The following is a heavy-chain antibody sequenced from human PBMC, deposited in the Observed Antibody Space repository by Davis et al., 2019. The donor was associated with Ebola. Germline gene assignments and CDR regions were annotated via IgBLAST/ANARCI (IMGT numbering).Heavy chain of an antibody. V-gene: IGHV5-10-1*01. CDR2: IDPSDSYT. D-gene: IGHD2-2*01. CDR3: ARRRYQLSTASWDYFDY. Sequence: GESLKISCKGSGYSFTSYWISWVRQMPGKGLEWMGRIDPSDSYTNYSPSFLGHVTISADKSISTAYLQWSSLKASDTAMYYCARRRYQLSTASWDYFDYWGQGTLVTVSS. CDR1: GYSFTSYW. J-gene: IGHJ4*02.